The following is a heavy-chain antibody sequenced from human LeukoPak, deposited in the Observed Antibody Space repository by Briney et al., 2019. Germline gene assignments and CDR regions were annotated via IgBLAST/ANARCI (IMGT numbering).Heavy chain of an antibody. V-gene: IGHV1-2*02. Sequence: ASVKVSCKASGYTFTGYYMHWVRQAPGQGLEWMGWINPNSGGTNYAQKFQGRVTMTRDTSISTAYMELSSLRSDDTAVYYCATDWDCTRPDCPFLHWGQGTLVTVSS. J-gene: IGHJ4*02. CDR3: ATDWDCTRPDCPFLH. CDR2: INPNSGGT. CDR1: GYTFTGYY. D-gene: IGHD2-8*01.